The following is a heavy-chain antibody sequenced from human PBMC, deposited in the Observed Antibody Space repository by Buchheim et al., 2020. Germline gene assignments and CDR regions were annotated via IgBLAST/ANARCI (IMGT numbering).Heavy chain of an antibody. CDR2: VYYSGST. J-gene: IGHJ6*02. V-gene: IGHV4-31*03. CDR3: ARRGGSGWYRDYYYYGMDV. D-gene: IGHD6-19*01. Sequence: QVQLQESGPGLVKPSQTLSLTCTVSGGSISSGGYYWSWIRQHPGKGLEWIWYVYYSGSTYYNPSLKSRVTISVDTSKNQFSLKLSSVTAAATAVYYCARRGGSGWYRDYYYYGMDVWGQGTT. CDR1: GGSISSGGYY.